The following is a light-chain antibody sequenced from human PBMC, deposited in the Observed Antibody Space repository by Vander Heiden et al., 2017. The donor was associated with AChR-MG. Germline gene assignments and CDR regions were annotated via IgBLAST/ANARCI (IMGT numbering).Light chain of an antibody. CDR1: SLSSYY. Sequence: SSELTQDPAVSVALGQTVRITCQGDSLSSYYASWYQQKPGQAPVLVIYGKNNRPSGIPDRFSGSSSGNTASLTITGAQAEDEADDYCNSRDSSGNQDVFGTGTKVTVL. CDR2: GKN. J-gene: IGLJ1*01. V-gene: IGLV3-19*01. CDR3: NSRDSSGNQDV.